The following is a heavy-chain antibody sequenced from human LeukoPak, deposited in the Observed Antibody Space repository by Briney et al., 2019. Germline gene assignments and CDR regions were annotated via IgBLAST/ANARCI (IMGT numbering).Heavy chain of an antibody. J-gene: IGHJ4*02. D-gene: IGHD4-11*01. Sequence: PGRSLRVSCAASGLTFSHYGFHWVRQAPGKGLEWVAVIWSDGTNQFYADSVKGRFTISRDYSQKTVYLEMHSLRTEDTAMYYCAKDAQRGFDYSNSLEYWGPGTLVTVSS. CDR2: IWSDGTNQ. CDR1: GLTFSHYG. CDR3: AKDAQRGFDYSNSLEY. V-gene: IGHV3-33*06.